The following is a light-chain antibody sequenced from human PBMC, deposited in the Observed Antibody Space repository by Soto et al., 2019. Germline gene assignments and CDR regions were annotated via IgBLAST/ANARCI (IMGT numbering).Light chain of an antibody. CDR3: AAWEDRLNGRV. J-gene: IGLJ1*01. V-gene: IGLV1-44*01. CDR2: GTS. Sequence: QSVLIQPPSVSGTPGQRVTISCSGSDFNIGCCTVNWYQQFPETAPKLLIYGTSQRPSGIPDRFSASKSGTSASLVISGLQSEDEADYYCAAWEDRLNGRVFGTGTKLTVL. CDR1: DFNIGCCT.